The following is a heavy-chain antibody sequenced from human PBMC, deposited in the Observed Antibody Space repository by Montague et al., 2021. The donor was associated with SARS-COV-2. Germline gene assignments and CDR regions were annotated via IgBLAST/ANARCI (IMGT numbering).Heavy chain of an antibody. Sequence: ALVKPTQTLTLTCTFSGFSLSTSGMCVSWIRQPPGKALEWLTLIDWDDDKYYSTSLKTRLTISKDTSKNQVVLTMTNMDPVDTATYYCARSYSTTVVTRAFDYWGQGTLVTVSS. D-gene: IGHD4-23*01. CDR2: IDWDDDK. CDR1: GFSLSTSGMC. J-gene: IGHJ4*02. V-gene: IGHV2-70*01. CDR3: ARSYSTTVVTRAFDY.